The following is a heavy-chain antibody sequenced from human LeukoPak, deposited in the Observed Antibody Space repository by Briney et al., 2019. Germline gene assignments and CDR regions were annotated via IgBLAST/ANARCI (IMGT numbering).Heavy chain of an antibody. CDR3: ARDFGGSCTGGGWFDP. Sequence: ASVKVSCKASGYSFSSNSISWVRQAAGQGLEWMGWISAYNGNTKYAQKLQGRVTMTTDTSTNTAYMELRSLRSDDTAVYYCARDFGGSCTGGGWFDPWGQGTLVTVSS. CDR1: GYSFSSNS. J-gene: IGHJ5*02. V-gene: IGHV1-18*01. CDR2: ISAYNGNT. D-gene: IGHD2-15*01.